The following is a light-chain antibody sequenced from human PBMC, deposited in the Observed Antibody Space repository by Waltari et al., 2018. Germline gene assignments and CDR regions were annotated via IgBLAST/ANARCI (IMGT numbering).Light chain of an antibody. J-gene: IGKJ4*02. CDR3: QQYHNLPLT. CDR2: DAS. Sequence: IQMTQSPSPLSASVAHRVTITCQASQAITNFLSWYQQKPGTAPKVLIYDASRLERGVPSRFSGSGSGTDFTFNITSLQPEDVATYYCQQYHNLPLTFGGGTKVAIK. CDR1: QAITNF. V-gene: IGKV1-33*01.